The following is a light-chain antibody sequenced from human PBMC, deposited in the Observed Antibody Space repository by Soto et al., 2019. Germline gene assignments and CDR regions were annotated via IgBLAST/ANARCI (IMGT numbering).Light chain of an antibody. J-gene: IGKJ1*01. Sequence: EIVMTQSPATLSVSPGERATLSCRASQSVSSNLAWYQQKPGQAPRLLIDGASTRATGIPARFSGSGSGTESTLTISSLQSEDFAVYYCQQYNNWPPRAWTFGQGTKVEIK. V-gene: IGKV3-15*01. CDR1: QSVSSN. CDR3: QQYNNWPPRAWT. CDR2: GAS.